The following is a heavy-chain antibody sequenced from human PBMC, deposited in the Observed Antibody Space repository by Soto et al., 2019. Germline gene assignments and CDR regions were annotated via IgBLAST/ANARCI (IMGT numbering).Heavy chain of an antibody. CDR2: IKHDGSST. D-gene: IGHD4-17*01. CDR1: GFSFSDHW. J-gene: IGHJ5*02. Sequence: EVQLVESGGGLVQPGGSLRLSCTASGFSFSDHWMHWVRQAPGKGPVWVSRIKHDGSSTKNADFVKGRFTISRDNAKNTLYLQLNSLGAEDTAVYYCARDRADMVTDYHPMFDRWGQGALVTVSS. V-gene: IGHV3-74*01. CDR3: ARDRADMVTDYHPMFDR.